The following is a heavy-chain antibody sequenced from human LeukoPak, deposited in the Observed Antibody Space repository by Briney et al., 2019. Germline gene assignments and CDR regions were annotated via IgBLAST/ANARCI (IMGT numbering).Heavy chain of an antibody. CDR2: IYSGGST. J-gene: IGHJ6*02. CDR1: GFTVSSNY. CDR3: ARDRGLYYYGKDV. V-gene: IGHV3-66*01. Sequence: GGSLRLSCAASGFTVSSNYMSWVRQAPGKGLEWVSVIYSGGSTYYADSVKGRFTITRDNSKNTLYLQMNSLRAEDTAVYYCARDRGLYYYGKDVWGQGTTVTVSS.